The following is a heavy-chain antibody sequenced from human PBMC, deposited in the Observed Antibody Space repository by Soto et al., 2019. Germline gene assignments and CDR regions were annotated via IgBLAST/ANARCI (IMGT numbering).Heavy chain of an antibody. V-gene: IGHV3-13*05. CDR2: ISAAGDP. CDR1: GFTFRNYD. Sequence: EVQLVESGGGLVQPGGSLRLSCEASGFTFRNYDMHWVRQGTGKGLEWVSGISAAGDPDYADSVEGRFTISRENAQNSFFLQMNSLRVGDTAVYYCARTDRGFYGLDVWGQGTTVSGSS. J-gene: IGHJ6*02. CDR3: ARTDRGFYGLDV.